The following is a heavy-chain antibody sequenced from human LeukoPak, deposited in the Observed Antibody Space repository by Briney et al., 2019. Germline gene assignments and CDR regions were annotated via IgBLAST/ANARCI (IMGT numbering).Heavy chain of an antibody. CDR1: GGSFNGYY. D-gene: IGHD2-2*01. CDR3: ARGARVVPAAIGAYFDY. V-gene: IGHV4-34*01. CDR2: IDHSGST. Sequence: SETLSLTCAVYGGSFNGYYWNWIRQPPGKGLEWIGEIDHSGSTNYNPSLKSRVTISVDTSKNQFSLNLRSVTAADTAVYYCARGARVVPAAIGAYFDYWGQGTLVTVSS. J-gene: IGHJ4*02.